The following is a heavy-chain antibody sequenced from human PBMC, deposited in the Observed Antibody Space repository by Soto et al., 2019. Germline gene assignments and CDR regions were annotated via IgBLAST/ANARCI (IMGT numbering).Heavy chain of an antibody. V-gene: IGHV3-23*01. CDR2: ITGSGANT. CDR3: ARLSGLDALDL. Sequence: EVQLMEAGGGLVQPGGSLRLSCAASGITFSHYSMSWVRQAPRKGLDWVSSITGSGANTYYADSVKGRFTISRDTSNNTVTLLMGGLSGEETAVHYFARLSGLDALDLWGQGTRVTVSS. CDR1: GITFSHYS. J-gene: IGHJ3*01. D-gene: IGHD1-1*01.